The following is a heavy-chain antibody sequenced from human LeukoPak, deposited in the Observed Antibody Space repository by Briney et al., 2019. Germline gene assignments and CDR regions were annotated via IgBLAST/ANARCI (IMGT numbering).Heavy chain of an antibody. CDR3: ATHSDWRFDF. D-gene: IGHD6-19*01. CDR1: GFTFSMNW. V-gene: IGHV3-7*01. Sequence: PGGSLRLSCTDSGFTFSMNWMSWVRQAPGKGLEWLASIKPDGSAAIYVDSMKGRFTISRDNAKNSLYLQMNSLTVEDTAVYYCATHSDWRFDFWGQGTLVTVSS. CDR2: IKPDGSAA. J-gene: IGHJ4*02.